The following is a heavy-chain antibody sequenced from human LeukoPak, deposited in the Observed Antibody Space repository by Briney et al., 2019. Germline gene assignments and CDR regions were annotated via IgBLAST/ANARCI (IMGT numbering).Heavy chain of an antibody. CDR2: INPNSGGT. CDR3: ARAYRSRGYCSSTSCSCQGYFQH. J-gene: IGHJ1*01. Sequence: ASVKVSCEASGYTFTGYYMHWVRQAPGQGLEWMGWINPNSGGTNYAQKFQGRVTMTRDTSISTAYMELSRLRSDDTAVYYCARAYRSRGYCSSTSCSCQGYFQHWGQGTLVTVSS. V-gene: IGHV1-2*02. D-gene: IGHD2-2*01. CDR1: GYTFTGYY.